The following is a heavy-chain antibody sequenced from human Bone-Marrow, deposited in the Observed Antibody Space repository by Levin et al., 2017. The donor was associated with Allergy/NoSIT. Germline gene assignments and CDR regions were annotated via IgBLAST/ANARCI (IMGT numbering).Heavy chain of an antibody. Sequence: SQTLSLTCAVYGGSFSGYYWSWIRQPPGKGLEWIGEINHSGSTNYNPSLKSRVTISVDTSKNQFSLKLSSVTAADTAVYYCARGPSGYGSGKYHYMDGWGKGTTVTVSS. CDR1: GGSFSGYY. D-gene: IGHD3-10*01. V-gene: IGHV4-34*01. CDR2: INHSGST. J-gene: IGHJ6*03. CDR3: ARGPSGYGSGKYHYMDG.